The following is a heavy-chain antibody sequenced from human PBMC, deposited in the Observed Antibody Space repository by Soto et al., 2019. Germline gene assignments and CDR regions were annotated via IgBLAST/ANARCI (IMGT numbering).Heavy chain of an antibody. CDR2: IKGDGSDK. D-gene: IGHD1-26*01. Sequence: GGSLRLSCVASGFTFRDFWMNWFRQAPGKGLEWVANIKGDGSDKFYLDSVKGRFTISRDNAKNSLYLQMNSLRPEDTAMYYCTRGHYHGSLGGPGTLVTVSS. V-gene: IGHV3-7*01. CDR3: TRGHYHGSL. CDR1: GFTFRDFW. J-gene: IGHJ4*02.